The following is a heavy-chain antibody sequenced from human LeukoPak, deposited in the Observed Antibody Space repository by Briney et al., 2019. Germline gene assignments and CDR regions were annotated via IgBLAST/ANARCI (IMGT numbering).Heavy chain of an antibody. CDR3: ARDQEGRSCSGGTCYLGWSFDL. D-gene: IGHD2-15*01. J-gene: IGHJ2*01. CDR2: IRSKANSYAT. Sequence: GGSLRLSCAAPGFTLSGSALNWVGQASGKGLEWVGRIRSKANSYATAYAASVKGRFTVSRDNSKNTLYLQMNSLRAEDTAVYYCARDQEGRSCSGGTCYLGWSFDLWGRGTLVTVSS. V-gene: IGHV3-73*01. CDR1: GFTLSGSA.